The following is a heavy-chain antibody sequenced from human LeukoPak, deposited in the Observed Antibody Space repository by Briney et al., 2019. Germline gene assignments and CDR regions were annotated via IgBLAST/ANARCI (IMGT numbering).Heavy chain of an antibody. J-gene: IGHJ4*02. CDR1: SGSFRGFY. CDR2: INHSGST. CDR3: ARKRGGYSYGGYFDY. D-gene: IGHD5-18*01. V-gene: IGHV4-34*01. Sequence: SETLSLTCAVFSGSFRGFYWTWIRQPPGKGLEWIGEINHSGSTNHNPSLKSRVTISVDTSKIQFSLNLSSVTAADTAVYYCARKRGGYSYGGYFDYWGQGTLVTVSS.